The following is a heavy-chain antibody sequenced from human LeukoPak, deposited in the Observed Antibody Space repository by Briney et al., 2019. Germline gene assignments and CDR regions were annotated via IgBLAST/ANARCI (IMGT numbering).Heavy chain of an antibody. CDR3: ARARLYSGSPDFDY. V-gene: IGHV3-74*01. D-gene: IGHD1-26*01. Sequence: PGGSLRLSCAASGFTFSSYWIHWVRQAPGKGLVWVSRINSDGSSTSYADSVKGRFTISRDNAKNTLYLQMNSLRAEDTAVYYCARARLYSGSPDFDYWGQGTLVTVSS. J-gene: IGHJ4*02. CDR2: INSDGSST. CDR1: GFTFSSYW.